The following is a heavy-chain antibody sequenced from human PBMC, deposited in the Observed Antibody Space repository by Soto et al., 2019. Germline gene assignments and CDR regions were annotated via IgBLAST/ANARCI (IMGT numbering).Heavy chain of an antibody. CDR3: ASDKITGLFDY. CDR2: INHSGST. CDR1: GGSFSGYY. Sequence: QVQLQQWGAGLLKPSETLSLTCAVYGGSFSGYYWTWIRQPPGTGLEWIGEINHSGSTNYNPSLTSRVTISVDTSTNQFSLTLTSVTAADTAMYYCASDKITGLFDYWGQGTLVTVSS. V-gene: IGHV4-34*01. D-gene: IGHD2-8*02. J-gene: IGHJ4*02.